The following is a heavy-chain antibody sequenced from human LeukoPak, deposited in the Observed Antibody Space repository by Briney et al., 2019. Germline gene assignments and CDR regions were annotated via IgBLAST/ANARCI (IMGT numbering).Heavy chain of an antibody. J-gene: IGHJ5*01. CDR3: ARAVLATKSEHWFDS. CDR1: GGSIGSYY. V-gene: IGHV4-59*01. Sequence: SETLPLTCTVSGGSIGSYYWSWIRQPPGKGLEWIGYIYYTGSTNYNSSLKSRVTISVDTSKNQFSLNLSSVTAADTAMYYCARAVLATKSEHWFDSWGQGTLVTVSS. CDR2: IYYTGST. D-gene: IGHD2-8*01.